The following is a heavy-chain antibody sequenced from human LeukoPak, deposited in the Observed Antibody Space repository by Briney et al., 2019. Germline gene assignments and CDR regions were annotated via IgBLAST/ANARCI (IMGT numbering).Heavy chain of an antibody. CDR3: VRGRYYYETSGYPDY. J-gene: IGHJ4*02. Sequence: HPGGSLRLSCAASGFTFNHYALPWVRQAPGKGLEWVALISYDGTDKYYAESVKGRFTISRDNSKNTLYLQMNSLRPEDTALYYCVRGRYYYETSGYPDYWGQGTLVTVSS. V-gene: IGHV3-30-3*01. D-gene: IGHD3-22*01. CDR1: GFTFNHYA. CDR2: ISYDGTDK.